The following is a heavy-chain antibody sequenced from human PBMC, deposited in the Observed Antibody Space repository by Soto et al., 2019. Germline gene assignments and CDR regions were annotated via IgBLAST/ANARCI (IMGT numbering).Heavy chain of an antibody. CDR1: GYTFTSYG. D-gene: IGHD6-25*01. V-gene: IGHV1-18*01. CDR3: ARRQVTPLNIGADPIDN. Sequence: QVHLEQSGAEVKKPGASVKVSCKASGYTFTSYGISWVRQAPGQGLEWMGWISAYNDYTKYAQKFQGRVIMTTDTSTTTAYMELRSLRSDDTAVYYCARRQVTPLNIGADPIDNWGQGTLVTVSS. CDR2: ISAYNDYT. J-gene: IGHJ4*02.